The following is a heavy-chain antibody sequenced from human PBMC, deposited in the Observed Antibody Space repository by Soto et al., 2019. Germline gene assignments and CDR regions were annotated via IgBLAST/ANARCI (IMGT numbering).Heavy chain of an antibody. V-gene: IGHV4-59*08. D-gene: IGHD5-12*01. Sequence: QVQLQESGPGLVKPSETLSLTCTVSGGSISSYYWSWIRQPPGKGLEWIGYIYYSGSTNYNPSLTRLFTRSVDTSKNQFSLKVRFVAAADTAVYSCASATVSGYYRFGYWGPGTLVTVSS. CDR3: ASATVSGYYRFGY. CDR1: GGSISSYY. CDR2: IYYSGST. J-gene: IGHJ4*02.